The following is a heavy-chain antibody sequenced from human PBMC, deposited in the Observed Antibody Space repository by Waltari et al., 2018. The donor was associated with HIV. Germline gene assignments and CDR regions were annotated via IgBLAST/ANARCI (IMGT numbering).Heavy chain of an antibody. D-gene: IGHD6-19*01. CDR3: TTGRSSVVAAPPVQ. CDR1: GFNLRDFV. J-gene: IGHJ4*01. Sequence: VQLAESGGGVVQPGKSVRLSCATSGFNLRDFVIHWVRQAPEKGLEWVAVIWSDGKTRFYGDSIKGRFSVSRDNSNNTSSLQINRVTLADTAVYYCTTGRSSVVAAPPVQWGQGT. CDR2: IWSDGKTR. V-gene: IGHV3-33*01.